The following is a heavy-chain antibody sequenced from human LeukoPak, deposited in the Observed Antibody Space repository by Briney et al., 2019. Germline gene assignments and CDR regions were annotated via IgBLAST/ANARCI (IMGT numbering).Heavy chain of an antibody. CDR1: GFTFSSYG. J-gene: IGHJ6*02. V-gene: IGHV3-33*01. CDR3: ARRITMVRGVGLYGMDV. Sequence: GGSLRLSCAASGFTFSSYGMHWVRQAPGKGLEWVAVIWYDGSNKYYADSVKGRFTISRDNSKNTLYLQMNSLRAEDTAVYYCARRITMVRGVGLYGMDVWGQGTTVTVSS. D-gene: IGHD3-10*01. CDR2: IWYDGSNK.